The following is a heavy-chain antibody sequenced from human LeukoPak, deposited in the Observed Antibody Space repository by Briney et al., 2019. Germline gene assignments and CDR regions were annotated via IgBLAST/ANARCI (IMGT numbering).Heavy chain of an antibody. V-gene: IGHV3-74*01. J-gene: IGHJ4*02. Sequence: GGPLRLSXAASGFTFSSHWMHWVRQAPGKGLVWVSFINNDGRVTRYADSVKGRFTISRDNAKNTVYLQMNSLRAEDTAMYYCARGGQGAVDYWGPGTLVTVS. CDR1: GFTFSSHW. CDR2: INNDGRVT. D-gene: IGHD3-16*01. CDR3: ARGGQGAVDY.